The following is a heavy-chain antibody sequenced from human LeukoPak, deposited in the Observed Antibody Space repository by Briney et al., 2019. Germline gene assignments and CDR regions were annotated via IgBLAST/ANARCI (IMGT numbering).Heavy chain of an antibody. V-gene: IGHV4-39*07. CDR1: GGSISSSSYY. CDR2: IYYSGST. CDR3: VRGPDHCSGGSCYEGPFQH. D-gene: IGHD2-15*01. Sequence: SETLSLTCTVSGGSISSSSYYWGWIRQPPGKGLEWIGSIYYSGSTYYNPSLKSRVTISVDTSKNQFSLKLSSVTAADTAVYFCVRGPDHCSGGSCYEGPFQHWGQGTLVTVSS. J-gene: IGHJ1*01.